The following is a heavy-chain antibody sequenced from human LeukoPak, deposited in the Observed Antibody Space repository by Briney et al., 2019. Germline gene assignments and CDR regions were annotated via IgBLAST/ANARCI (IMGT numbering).Heavy chain of an antibody. J-gene: IGHJ6*02. V-gene: IGHV4-59*01. CDR2: IYYSGST. CDR3: ARVPVNSSSSNPYYYYGMDV. D-gene: IGHD6-6*01. CDR1: GGSISSYY. Sequence: PSETLSLTCTVSGGSISSYYWSWIRQPPGKGLEWIGYIYYSGSTNYNPSLKSRVTISVDTPKNQFSLKLSSVTAADTAVYYCARVPVNSSSSNPYYYYGMDVWGQGTTVTVSS.